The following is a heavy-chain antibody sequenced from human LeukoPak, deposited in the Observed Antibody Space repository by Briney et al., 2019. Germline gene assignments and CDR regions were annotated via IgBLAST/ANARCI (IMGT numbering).Heavy chain of an antibody. D-gene: IGHD3-10*01. CDR3: AKVSRGATSDY. J-gene: IGHJ4*02. CDR1: GFTFNNYA. Sequence: GGSLRLSCAASGFTFNNYAVQWVRQPPGKGLEYASAISSNGGSTYYANSVKGRFTISRDNSKNTLYLQMGSLRAEDMAVYYCAKVSRGATSDYWGQGTLVTVSS. CDR2: ISSNGGST. V-gene: IGHV3-64*01.